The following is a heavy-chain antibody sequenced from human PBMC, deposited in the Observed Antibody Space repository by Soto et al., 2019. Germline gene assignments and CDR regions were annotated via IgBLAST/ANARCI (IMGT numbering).Heavy chain of an antibody. Sequence: GGSLRLSCEASGFTFTDYHMSWIRQAPGKGLEWVALISETGSHTAYAESVKGRFTISRDNARPSVFLQMNSLRSDDTAVYFCARSLRAASTLTFWGQGTQVTVSS. V-gene: IGHV3-11*06. J-gene: IGHJ4*02. CDR1: GFTFTDYH. CDR2: ISETGSHT. CDR3: ARSLRAASTLTF. D-gene: IGHD2-15*01.